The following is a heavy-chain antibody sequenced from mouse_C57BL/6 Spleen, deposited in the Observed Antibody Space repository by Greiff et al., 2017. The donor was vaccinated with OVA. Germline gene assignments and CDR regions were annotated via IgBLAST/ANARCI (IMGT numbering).Heavy chain of an antibody. D-gene: IGHD2-10*02. V-gene: IGHV1-69*01. Sequence: QVQLQQPGAELVMPGASVKLSCKASGYTFTSYWMHWVKQRPGQGLEWIGEIDPSDSYTNYNQKFKGKSTLTVDKSSSTAYMQLSSLTSEDSAVYYCARRGYGTGNYAMDYWGQGTSVTVSS. CDR3: ARRGYGTGNYAMDY. J-gene: IGHJ4*01. CDR1: GYTFTSYW. CDR2: IDPSDSYT.